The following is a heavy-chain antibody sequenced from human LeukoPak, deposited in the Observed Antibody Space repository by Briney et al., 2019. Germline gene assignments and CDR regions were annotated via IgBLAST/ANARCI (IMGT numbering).Heavy chain of an antibody. D-gene: IGHD3-10*01. CDR1: GFTFSSYG. V-gene: IGHV3-30*02. CDR2: IRYDGNNK. J-gene: IGHJ6*03. CDR3: AKDSAFYYIDV. Sequence: GGSLRLSCGASGFTFSSYGMHWVRQAPGKGLEWVAFIRYDGNNKYYADSVKGRFTISRDNSKNTLYLQMNSLKGDDTAVYYCAKDSAFYYIDVWGKGTTVIISS.